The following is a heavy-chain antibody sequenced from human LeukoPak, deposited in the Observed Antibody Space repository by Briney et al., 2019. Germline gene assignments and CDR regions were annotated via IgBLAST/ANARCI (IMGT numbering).Heavy chain of an antibody. Sequence: PGGSLRLSCAASGFTFSSYAMHWVRQAPGKGLEWVAVISYDGSNKYYADSVKGRFNISRDNSKNTLYLQMNSLRAEDTAVYYCARDDYGDYGLLDYWGQGTLVTVSS. CDR3: ARDDYGDYGLLDY. V-gene: IGHV3-30-3*01. D-gene: IGHD4-17*01. CDR1: GFTFSSYA. CDR2: ISYDGSNK. J-gene: IGHJ4*02.